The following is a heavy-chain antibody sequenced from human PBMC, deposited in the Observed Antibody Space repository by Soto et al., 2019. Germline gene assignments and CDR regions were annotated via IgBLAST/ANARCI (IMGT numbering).Heavy chain of an antibody. Sequence: PSETLSLTCSVSGGSVTNINYFWAWIRQSPGKGLEWIANIYYTGTTFYNPSLKSRVTMSVDTSKNQFSLRLSSVTAADTAIYYCATRITVFGLLIPPFDPWGQGTQVTVSS. V-gene: IGHV4-39*07. CDR3: ATRITVFGLLIPPFDP. CDR2: IYYTGTT. D-gene: IGHD3-3*01. CDR1: GGSVTNINYF. J-gene: IGHJ5*02.